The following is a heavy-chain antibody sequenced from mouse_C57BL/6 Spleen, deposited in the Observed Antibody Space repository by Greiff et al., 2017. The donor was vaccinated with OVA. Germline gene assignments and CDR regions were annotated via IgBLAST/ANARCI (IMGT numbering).Heavy chain of an antibody. CDR3: ARSGLYDGFPDY. D-gene: IGHD2-2*01. V-gene: IGHV1-64*01. CDR1: GYTFTSYW. CDR2: IHPNSGST. Sequence: VQLQQPGAELVKPGASVKLSCKASGYTFTSYWMHWVKQRPGQGLEWIGMIHPNSGSTNYNEKFKSKATLTVDKSSSTAYMQLSSLTSEDSAVYYCARSGLYDGFPDYWGQGTTLTVSS. J-gene: IGHJ2*01.